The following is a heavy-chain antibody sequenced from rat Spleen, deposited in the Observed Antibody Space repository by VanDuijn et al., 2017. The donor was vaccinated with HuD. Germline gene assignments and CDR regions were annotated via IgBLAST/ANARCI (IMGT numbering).Heavy chain of an antibody. CDR3: TREDSMGTFDY. J-gene: IGHJ2*01. Sequence: EVQLVESDGGSVQPGRSLELSCAASGFTFSDYYMAWVRQAPTKGLEWVATISYDGRNAYYRDSVKGRFIISRDNAKSTLYLEMDSLRSEDTATYYCTREDSMGTFDYWGQGVMVTVSS. V-gene: IGHV5-29*01. D-gene: IGHD1-7*01. CDR2: ISYDGRNA. CDR1: GFTFSDYY.